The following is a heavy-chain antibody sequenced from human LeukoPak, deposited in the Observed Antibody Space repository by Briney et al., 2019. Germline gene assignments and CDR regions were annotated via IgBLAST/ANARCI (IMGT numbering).Heavy chain of an antibody. CDR3: ARIRIAALSKAFDI. CDR2: IYSGGST. V-gene: IGHV3-53*01. CDR1: GFTVSSNY. D-gene: IGHD6-13*01. Sequence: GGSLRLSCAASGFTVSSNYMSWVRQAPGKGLEWVSVIYSGGSTYYADSVKGRFTISRDNSKNTLYLQMNSLRAEDTALYYCARIRIAALSKAFDIWGQGTMVTVSS. J-gene: IGHJ3*02.